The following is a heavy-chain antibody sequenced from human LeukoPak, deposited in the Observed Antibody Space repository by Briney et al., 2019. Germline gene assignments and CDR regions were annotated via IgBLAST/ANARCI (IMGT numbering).Heavy chain of an antibody. V-gene: IGHV3-23*01. Sequence: GGSLRLSCAASGFTFSSYAMSWVRQAPGKGLEWVSAISGSGGSTYYADSVKGRFTISRDNSKNTLYLQMNSLRAEDTAVYYCAKGHYDYVWGSYRRETRNFDYWGQGTLVTVSS. CDR3: AKGHYDYVWGSYRRETRNFDY. D-gene: IGHD3-16*02. CDR1: GFTFSSYA. J-gene: IGHJ4*02. CDR2: ISGSGGST.